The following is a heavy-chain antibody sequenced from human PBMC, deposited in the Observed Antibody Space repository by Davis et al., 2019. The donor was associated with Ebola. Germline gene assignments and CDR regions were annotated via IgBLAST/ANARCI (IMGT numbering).Heavy chain of an antibody. Sequence: GESLKISCAASGFTFSSYAMSWVRQAPGKGLEWVSAISGSGGSTYYADSVKGRFTISRDNSKNTLYLQMNSLRAEDTAVYYCAKVPLFAVPPVRDDDFDFWGQGTLVIVSA. D-gene: IGHD2-2*01. CDR3: AKVPLFAVPPVRDDDFDF. CDR2: ISGSGGST. V-gene: IGHV3-23*01. CDR1: GFTFSSYA. J-gene: IGHJ4*02.